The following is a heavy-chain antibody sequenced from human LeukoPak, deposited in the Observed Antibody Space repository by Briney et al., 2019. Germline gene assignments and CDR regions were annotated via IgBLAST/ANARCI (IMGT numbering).Heavy chain of an antibody. J-gene: IGHJ3*02. CDR3: ARRGYDILTGYSWEAFDI. Sequence: GESLKISCKASGYRFTSYWIGGVRQMPGKGLEWMGVIYPGDSETKYSPSFQGQVTISVDKSITTAYLQWSSLKASDTAVYYCARRGYDILTGYSWEAFDIWGQGTMVTVSS. V-gene: IGHV5-51*01. CDR2: IYPGDSET. D-gene: IGHD3-9*01. CDR1: GYRFTSYW.